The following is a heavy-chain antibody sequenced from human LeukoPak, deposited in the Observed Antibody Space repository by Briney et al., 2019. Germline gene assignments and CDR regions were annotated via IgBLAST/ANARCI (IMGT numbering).Heavy chain of an antibody. V-gene: IGHV4-59*01. CDR2: LYYTGDT. CDR1: GGSISSYY. J-gene: IGHJ4*02. Sequence: SETLSLTCTVSGGSISSYYWSWIRQPPGKGLEYIGYLYYTGDTNYNPSLKRRVTISVDTSKSHFSLKLNSLTAADTAVYYCARGARSPDSWGQGTLVTVSS. CDR3: ARGARSPDS.